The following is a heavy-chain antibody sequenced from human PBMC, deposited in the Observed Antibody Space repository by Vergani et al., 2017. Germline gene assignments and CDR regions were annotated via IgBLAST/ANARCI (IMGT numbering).Heavy chain of an antibody. CDR1: GFTFNQYG. Sequence: QVQLVESGGGVVQPGRSLRLSCAASGFTFNQYGMHWVRQAPGKGLEWVAVTWYDGNNKQYADSVKGRFTISRDNSKNTLYLQMNSLRAEDTAVYYCARASVVAATYYFDYWGQGTLVTVSS. V-gene: IGHV3-33*01. J-gene: IGHJ4*02. CDR2: TWYDGNNK. D-gene: IGHD2-15*01. CDR3: ARASVVAATYYFDY.